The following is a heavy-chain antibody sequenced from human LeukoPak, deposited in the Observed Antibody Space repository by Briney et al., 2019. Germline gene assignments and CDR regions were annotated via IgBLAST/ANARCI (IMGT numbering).Heavy chain of an antibody. CDR3: IAHFPYFYGFDV. J-gene: IGHJ6*04. CDR1: GFTISTAW. Sequence: GGSLRLSCVSSGFTISTAWMSWVSQAPGKGLEWLGHIKSEGEGATTDYAAPAKGRFAISRDDSKNMIYLQMSSLKIDDTAIYYCIAHFPYFYGFDVWGKGTTVTVSS. V-gene: IGHV3-15*01. CDR2: IKSEGEGATT. D-gene: IGHD3-3*02.